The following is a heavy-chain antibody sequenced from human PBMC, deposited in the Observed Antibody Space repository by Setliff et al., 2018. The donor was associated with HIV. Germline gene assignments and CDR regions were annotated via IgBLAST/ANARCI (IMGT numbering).Heavy chain of an antibody. CDR2: ISSRRAYT. J-gene: IGHJ4*02. CDR3: AKSMRGFTYGKFDY. V-gene: IGHV3-11*03. Sequence: GGSLRLSCAASGFRFNDYYMTWVRQAPGKGLEWVSYISSRRAYTNYADSVKGRFTMSRDNSKNTLYLEMNSLRAEDTALYYCAKSMRGFTYGKFDYWGQGTQVTVSS. D-gene: IGHD5-18*01. CDR1: GFRFNDYY.